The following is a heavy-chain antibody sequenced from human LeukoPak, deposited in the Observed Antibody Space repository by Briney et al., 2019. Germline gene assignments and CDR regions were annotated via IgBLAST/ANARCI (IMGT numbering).Heavy chain of an antibody. D-gene: IGHD3-10*01. J-gene: IGHJ3*02. CDR1: GFTFSSYG. Sequence: GGSLRLSCAASGFTFSSYGMHWVRQAPGKGLEWVAVISYDGSNKYYADSVKGRFTISRDNSKNTLYLQMNSLRAEGTAVYYCAKDVGGTMVRGVIMGAFDIWGQGTMVTVSS. V-gene: IGHV3-30*18. CDR3: AKDVGGTMVRGVIMGAFDI. CDR2: ISYDGSNK.